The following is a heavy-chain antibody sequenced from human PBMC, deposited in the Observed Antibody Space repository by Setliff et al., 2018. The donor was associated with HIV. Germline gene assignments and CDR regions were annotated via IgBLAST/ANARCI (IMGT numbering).Heavy chain of an antibody. D-gene: IGHD4-17*01. V-gene: IGHV1-3*01. Sequence: GASVKVSCKASGYTFTSYAIHWVRQAPGQSLEWMGWINAGYGNTKYSQKFQGRVTITRDASASTAYMELSSLRSEDTAVYYCARSPGDYLFDYWGQGTLVTGSS. J-gene: IGHJ4*02. CDR3: ARSPGDYLFDY. CDR2: INAGYGNT. CDR1: GYTFTSYA.